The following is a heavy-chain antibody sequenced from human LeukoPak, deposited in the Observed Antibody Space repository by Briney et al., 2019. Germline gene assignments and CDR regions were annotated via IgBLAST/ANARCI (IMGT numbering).Heavy chain of an antibody. CDR1: GFTFDDYA. CDR3: AKGYSRPANDAFDI. D-gene: IGHD5-18*01. CDR2: ISWNSGSI. V-gene: IGHV3-9*01. J-gene: IGHJ3*02. Sequence: PGRSLRLSCAASGFTFDDYAMHWVRQAPGKGLEWVSGISWNSGSIGYADSVKGRFTISRDNAKNSLYLQMNSLRAEDTALYYCAKGYSRPANDAFDIWGQGTVVTVSS.